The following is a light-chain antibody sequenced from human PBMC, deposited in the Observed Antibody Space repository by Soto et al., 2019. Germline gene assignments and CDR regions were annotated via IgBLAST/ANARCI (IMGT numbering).Light chain of an antibody. Sequence: DIQMTQSPSSLSASVGDRVTITCRASQSISSHLNWFQQKAGKAPNLLISAASSLQSGVPSRFSGSGSGTDFTLTVSSLEPEDFATYYCQQSFSSPSTFGQGTKVEIK. J-gene: IGKJ1*01. V-gene: IGKV1-39*01. CDR2: AAS. CDR3: QQSFSSPST. CDR1: QSISSH.